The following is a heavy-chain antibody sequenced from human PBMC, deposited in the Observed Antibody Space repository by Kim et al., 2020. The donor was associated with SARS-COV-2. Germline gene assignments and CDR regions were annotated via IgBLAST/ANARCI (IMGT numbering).Heavy chain of an antibody. Sequence: SLKSRLTITKDTSKNQVVLTMTNMDPVDTATYYCAHRRHRFKAAFIYFDYWGQGTLVTVSS. V-gene: IGHV2-5*01. D-gene: IGHD3-3*02. J-gene: IGHJ4*02. CDR3: AHRRHRFKAAFIYFDY.